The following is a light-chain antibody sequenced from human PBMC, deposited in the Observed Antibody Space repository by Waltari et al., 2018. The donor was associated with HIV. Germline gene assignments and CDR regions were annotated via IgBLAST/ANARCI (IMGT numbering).Light chain of an antibody. CDR2: DNK. Sequence: QSVLTQPPSVSATPGQKVTISCSRTRTNIANTGLSWYQLLPGTAPKLLIDDNKKRPSGSPDRFSGSKSGTSATLAITGLLTGDEADYYCGTWDNSLGAGVFGGGTTVTVL. V-gene: IGLV1-51*01. CDR1: RTNIANTG. CDR3: GTWDNSLGAGV. J-gene: IGLJ2*01.